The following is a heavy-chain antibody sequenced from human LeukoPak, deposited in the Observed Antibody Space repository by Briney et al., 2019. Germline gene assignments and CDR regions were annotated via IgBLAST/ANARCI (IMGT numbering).Heavy chain of an antibody. J-gene: IGHJ6*03. CDR3: ARDHSGYSYGYSYYYYYMDV. CDR1: GYTFTSNY. CDR2: INPNSGGT. V-gene: IGHV1-2*02. Sequence: ASVKVSCKAFGYTFTSNYMHWVRQAPGQGLEWMGWINPNSGGTNYAQKFQGRVTMTRDTSISTAYMELSRLRSDDTAVYYCARDHSGYSYGYSYYYYYMDVWGKGTTVTISS. D-gene: IGHD5-18*01.